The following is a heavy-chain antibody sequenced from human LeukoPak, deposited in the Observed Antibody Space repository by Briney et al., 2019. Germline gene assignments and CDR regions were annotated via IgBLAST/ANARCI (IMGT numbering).Heavy chain of an antibody. J-gene: IGHJ4*02. CDR3: ARERGVTYYYGLGSYPDY. D-gene: IGHD3-10*01. CDR1: GGSISSDGYY. V-gene: IGHV4-61*02. Sequence: SETLSLTCTVSGGSISSDGYYWSWIRQPAGKGLEWIGRIYTSGSTNYNPSLKSRVTISVDTAKNQFSLKLSSVTAADTAVYYCARERGVTYYYGLGSYPDYWGQGTLVAVSS. CDR2: IYTSGST.